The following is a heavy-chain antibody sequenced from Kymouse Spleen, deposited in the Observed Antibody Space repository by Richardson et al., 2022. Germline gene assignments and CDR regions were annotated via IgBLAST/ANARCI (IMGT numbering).Heavy chain of an antibody. Sequence: QVQLQQWGAGLLKPSETLSLTCAVYGGSFSGYYWSWIRQPPGKGLEWIGEINHSGSTNYNPSLKSRVTISVDTSKNQFSLKLSSVTAADTAVYYCARGEAELRPFDIWGQGTMVTVSS. CDR2: INHSGST. J-gene: IGHJ3*02. D-gene: IGHD1-7*01. V-gene: IGHV4-34*01. CDR1: GGSFSGYY. CDR3: ARGEAELRPFDI.